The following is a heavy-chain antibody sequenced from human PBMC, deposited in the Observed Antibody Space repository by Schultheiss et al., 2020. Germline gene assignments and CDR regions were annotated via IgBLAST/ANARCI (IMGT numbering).Heavy chain of an antibody. CDR1: GFSLSTSGMC. CDR2: IDWDDDK. CDR3: AQTAAAAHYY. V-gene: IGHV2-70*01. J-gene: IGHJ4*02. D-gene: IGHD6-13*01. Sequence: SGPTLVKPTQTLTLTCTLSGFSLSTSGMCVSWIRQPPGKALEWLALIDWDDDKRRSPSLKSRLTISKDTSKSQVVLTMTNMDPVDTATYYCAQTAAAAHYYWGQGTLVTVSS.